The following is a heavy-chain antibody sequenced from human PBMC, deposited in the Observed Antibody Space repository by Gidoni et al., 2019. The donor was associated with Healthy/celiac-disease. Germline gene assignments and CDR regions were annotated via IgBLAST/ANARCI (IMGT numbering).Heavy chain of an antibody. CDR3: ARPRSGWYRGAFDI. J-gene: IGHJ3*02. D-gene: IGHD6-19*01. CDR2: INHSGST. V-gene: IGHV4-34*01. Sequence: QVQLQQWGAGLLKPSETLSLTCAAYGGSFSGYYWSWIRQPPGKGLEWIGEINHSGSTNYNPSLKSRVTISVDTSKNQFSLKLSSVTAADTAVYYCARPRSGWYRGAFDIWGQGTMVTVSS. CDR1: GGSFSGYY.